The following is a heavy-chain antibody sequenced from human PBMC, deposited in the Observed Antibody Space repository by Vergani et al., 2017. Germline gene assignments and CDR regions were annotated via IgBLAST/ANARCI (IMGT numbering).Heavy chain of an antibody. Sequence: QVQLQESGPGLVKPSQTLSLICTVSGISISRDTYSWSWIRQSPGKGLEWIGRIYPSWNTNYNPSLRSRVTMSLDTSRNEFSLKLPSLTAADTAVYFCAREWANYDSMPFDPWGQGTQVTVSS. J-gene: IGHJ5*02. CDR1: GISISRDTYS. V-gene: IGHV4-61*02. CDR3: AREWANYDSMPFDP. D-gene: IGHD3-22*01. CDR2: IYPSWNT.